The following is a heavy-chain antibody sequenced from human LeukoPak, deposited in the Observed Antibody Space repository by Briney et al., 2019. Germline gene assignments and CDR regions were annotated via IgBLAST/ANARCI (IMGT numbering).Heavy chain of an antibody. CDR2: ISGSGGST. J-gene: IGHJ4*02. Sequence: PGGSLRLSCAASGFTFSSYAMSWVRQAPGKGLEWVSAISGSGGSTYYADSVKGRFTISRDNSKNTLYLQMNSLRAEDTAVYYCAKDRWGLLWKYYFDYWGQGTLVTVSS. D-gene: IGHD1-26*01. V-gene: IGHV3-23*01. CDR1: GFTFSSYA. CDR3: AKDRWGLLWKYYFDY.